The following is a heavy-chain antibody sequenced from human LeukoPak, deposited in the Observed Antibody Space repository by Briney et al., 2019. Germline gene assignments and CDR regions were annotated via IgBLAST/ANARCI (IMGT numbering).Heavy chain of an antibody. V-gene: IGHV4-4*07. CDR3: ARESRDIAAAGYFDY. CDR1: GGSISSYY. J-gene: IGHJ4*02. CDR2: IYTSGST. D-gene: IGHD6-13*01. Sequence: SETLSLTCTVSGGSISSYYWSWIRQPAGKGLEWIGRIYTSGSTNYNPSLKSRVTMSVDTSKNQFSLKLRSVTAADTAVYYCARESRDIAAAGYFDYWGQGTLVTVSS.